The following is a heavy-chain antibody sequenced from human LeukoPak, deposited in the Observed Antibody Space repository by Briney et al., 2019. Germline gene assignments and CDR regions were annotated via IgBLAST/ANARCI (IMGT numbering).Heavy chain of an antibody. J-gene: IGHJ5*02. D-gene: IGHD4-17*01. V-gene: IGHV3-23*01. CDR3: ARATVTRWFDP. CDR1: GFPLSSYA. Sequence: GGSLSLSCAASGFPLSSYALSWVRQAPEKGLEWVSTISGSGGGTYYADSVKGRFTISRDNSKNTLYLQMNSLRAEDTAVYYCARATVTRWFDPWGQGTLVTVSS. CDR2: ISGSGGGT.